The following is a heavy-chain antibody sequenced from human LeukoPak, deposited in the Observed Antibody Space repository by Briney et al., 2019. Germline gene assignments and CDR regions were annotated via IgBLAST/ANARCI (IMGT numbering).Heavy chain of an antibody. Sequence: GGSLRLSCAASGFTFSSYAMHWVRQAPGKGLEWMAVISYHGINEYYADSVKGRFTISRDNSKSTLHLQMNSLRVEDTAVYYCTREDYVWGSNWFDPWGQGTLVTVSS. CDR2: ISYHGINE. CDR3: TREDYVWGSNWFDP. D-gene: IGHD3-16*01. J-gene: IGHJ5*01. CDR1: GFTFSSYA. V-gene: IGHV3-30*03.